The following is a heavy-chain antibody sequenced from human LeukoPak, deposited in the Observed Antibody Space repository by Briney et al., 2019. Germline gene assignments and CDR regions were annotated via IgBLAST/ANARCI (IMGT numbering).Heavy chain of an antibody. J-gene: IGHJ4*02. CDR3: AKDSSWYGDFDY. V-gene: IGHV3-7*03. D-gene: IGHD6-13*01. Sequence: GGSLRLSCAASGFTFSSYWMSWVRQAPGKGLEWVANIKQDGSEKYYVDSVKGRFTISRDNSKNTLFLQMNSLTAEDTAVYYCAKDSSWYGDFDYWGQGTLVTVSS. CDR1: GFTFSSYW. CDR2: IKQDGSEK.